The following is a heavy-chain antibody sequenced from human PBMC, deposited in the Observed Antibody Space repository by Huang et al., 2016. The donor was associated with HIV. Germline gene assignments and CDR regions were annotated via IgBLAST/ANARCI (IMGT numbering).Heavy chain of an antibody. CDR3: ARGRGDARGFLGLDF. CDR2: INHSGRT. J-gene: IGHJ4*02. V-gene: IGHV4-34*01. D-gene: IGHD3-16*01. CDR1: GGSFSGPN. Sequence: QVQLHQWGAGLLKPSETLSLTCAVYGGSFSGPNWTWIRQTPGKGLEWIGEINHSGRTNYSLSRKRRVTISLDTSKNQFSLRLRSVTAADTAVYYCARGRGDARGFLGLDFWGQGTLVTVSS.